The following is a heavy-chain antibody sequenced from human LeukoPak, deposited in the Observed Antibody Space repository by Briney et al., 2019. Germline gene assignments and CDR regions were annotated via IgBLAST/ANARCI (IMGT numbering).Heavy chain of an antibody. D-gene: IGHD3-10*01. CDR1: GGTFSSYA. Sequence: SVKVSCKASGGTFSSYAISWVRQAPGQGLEWMGRIIPILGIANYAQKFQGRVTITADKSTSTAYVELSSLRSEDTAVYYCARDHGSGAFDIWGQGTMVTVSS. CDR3: ARDHGSGAFDI. J-gene: IGHJ3*02. CDR2: IIPILGIA. V-gene: IGHV1-69*04.